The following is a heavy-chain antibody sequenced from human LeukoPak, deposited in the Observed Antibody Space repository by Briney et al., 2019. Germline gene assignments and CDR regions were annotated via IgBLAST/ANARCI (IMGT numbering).Heavy chain of an antibody. D-gene: IGHD1-26*01. J-gene: IGHJ4*02. CDR1: GYTFADYF. Sequence: ASVTVSCKTSGYTFADYFIHWVRQAPGQGLEWMGRINANSGGTEYEQKFQGRVTMTRDTSISTAYVEVNWLISDDTAIYYCARDVSSTPNWEFDYWGQGTLVTVSS. CDR3: ARDVSSTPNWEFDY. V-gene: IGHV1-2*06. CDR2: INANSGGT.